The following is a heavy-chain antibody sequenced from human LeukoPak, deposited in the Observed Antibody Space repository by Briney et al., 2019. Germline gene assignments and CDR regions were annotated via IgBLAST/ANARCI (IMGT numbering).Heavy chain of an antibody. J-gene: IGHJ4*02. CDR3: ARDREGLAYFDY. V-gene: IGHV1-2*02. CDR1: GYTFTGKF. CDR2: IYPNSGGT. Sequence: GASVKVSCKASGYTFTGKFIHWVRQAPGQGLEWMGWIYPNSGGTDYAQKFRGRVTMTRDTSTSTAYMDLSSLISDDTAVYYCARDREGLAYFDYWGQGTLVTVSS. D-gene: IGHD3/OR15-3a*01.